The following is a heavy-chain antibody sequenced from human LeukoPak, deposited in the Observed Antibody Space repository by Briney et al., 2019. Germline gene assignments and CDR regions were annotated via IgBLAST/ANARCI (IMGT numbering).Heavy chain of an antibody. CDR2: ISWDGGST. CDR1: GFTFDDYT. V-gene: IGHV3-43*01. Sequence: GGSLRLSCAASGFTFDDYTMHWVRHAPGKGLEWVSLISWDGGSTYYADSVEGRFTISRDNSKNSLYLQMNSLRTEDTALYYCAKAHEGNYVWGSYPDYWGQGTLVTVSS. D-gene: IGHD3-16*02. CDR3: AKAHEGNYVWGSYPDY. J-gene: IGHJ4*02.